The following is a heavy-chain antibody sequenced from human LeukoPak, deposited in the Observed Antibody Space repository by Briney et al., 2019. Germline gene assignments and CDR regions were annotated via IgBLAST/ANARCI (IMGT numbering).Heavy chain of an antibody. V-gene: IGHV3-9*01. Sequence: GRSLRLSCAASGFTFDDYAMHWVRQAPGKGLEWASGISWNSGSIGYADSVKGRFTISRDNAKNSLYLQMNSLRAEDTALYYCAKSYYYGSGSYYNRGDAFDIWGQGTMVTVSS. CDR1: GFTFDDYA. J-gene: IGHJ3*02. CDR2: ISWNSGSI. CDR3: AKSYYYGSGSYYNRGDAFDI. D-gene: IGHD3-10*01.